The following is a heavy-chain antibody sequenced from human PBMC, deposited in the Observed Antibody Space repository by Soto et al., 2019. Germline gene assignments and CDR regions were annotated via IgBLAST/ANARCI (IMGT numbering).Heavy chain of an antibody. Sequence: QVQLVQSGAEVKKPGASVKVSCRTSGYTFTHYYIHWVRQAPGQGLEWLGIINPASGSTNYAQDFQGRVTLTMDTSTTTVYMELRGLRAEDTAIFYCARDFAAGDHWGQGTLVTVSS. J-gene: IGHJ4*02. CDR3: ARDFAAGDH. D-gene: IGHD6-13*01. CDR1: GYTFTHYY. V-gene: IGHV1-46*01. CDR2: INPASGST.